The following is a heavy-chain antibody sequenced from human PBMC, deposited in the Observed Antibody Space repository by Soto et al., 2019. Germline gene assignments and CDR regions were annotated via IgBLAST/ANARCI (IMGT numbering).Heavy chain of an antibody. Sequence: SETLSLTCAVSGGSISSGGYSWSWIRQPPGKGLEWIGYIYHSGTTDYAAPVKGRFTISRDDSKNTLYLQMNSLRSEDTAVYYCTTLTMILVHLDYWGPGTLVTVSS. J-gene: IGHJ4*02. D-gene: IGHD3-22*01. CDR3: TTLTMILVHLDY. V-gene: IGHV4-30-2*01. CDR1: GGSISSGGYS. CDR2: IYHSGTT.